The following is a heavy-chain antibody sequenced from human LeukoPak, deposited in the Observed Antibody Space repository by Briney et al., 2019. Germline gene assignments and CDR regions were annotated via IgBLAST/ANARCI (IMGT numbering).Heavy chain of an antibody. CDR1: GFTFGSYG. J-gene: IGHJ4*02. Sequence: SGGSLRLSCAASGFTFGSYGMHWVRQAPGKGLDWAAFVRYDGNNPYYSASVKGRFTISRDNAKNSLDLQMNSLRAEDTAVYYCARDTLGEGEDANYAVYYFDYWGQGTPVTVSS. CDR2: VRYDGNNP. V-gene: IGHV3-30*02. CDR3: ARDTLGEGEDANYAVYYFDY. D-gene: IGHD4/OR15-4a*01.